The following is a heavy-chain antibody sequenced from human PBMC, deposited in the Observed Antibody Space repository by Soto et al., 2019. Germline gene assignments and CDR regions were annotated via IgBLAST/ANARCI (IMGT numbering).Heavy chain of an antibody. CDR1: GYSISSGYY. V-gene: IGHV4-38-2*01. J-gene: IGHJ3*02. Sequence: KPSETLSLTCAVSGYSISSGYYWGWIRQPPGKGLEWIGSIYHSGSTYYNPSLKSRVTISVDTSKNQFSLKLSSVTAADTAVYYCARQGGGYGSGSYRPFDIWGQGTMVTVSS. D-gene: IGHD3-10*01. CDR2: IYHSGST. CDR3: ARQGGGYGSGSYRPFDI.